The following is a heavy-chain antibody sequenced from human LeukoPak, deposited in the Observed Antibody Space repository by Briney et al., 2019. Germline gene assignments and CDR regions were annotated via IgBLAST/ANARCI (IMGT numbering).Heavy chain of an antibody. Sequence: PGGSLRLSCAASGFTVSSNYMSWVRQAPGKGLEWVSVIYSGGSTYYADSVKGRFTISRDNSKNTLYLQTNSLRAEDTAVYYCAGLPAYYYDTSGFYFDYWGQGTLVTVSS. CDR1: GFTVSSNY. V-gene: IGHV3-66*04. CDR2: IYSGGST. J-gene: IGHJ4*02. CDR3: AGLPAYYYDTSGFYFDY. D-gene: IGHD3-22*01.